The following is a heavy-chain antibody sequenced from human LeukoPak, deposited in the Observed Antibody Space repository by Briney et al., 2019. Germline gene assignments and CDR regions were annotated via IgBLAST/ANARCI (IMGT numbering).Heavy chain of an antibody. CDR2: IYPGDSDT. Sequence: GESLKISCKGSGYSFTSYWIGWVRQMPGKGLEWMGIIYPGDSDTRYSPSFQGQVTISADKSISTAYLQWSSLKASDTAMYYCARQEVDFWSGYWDSFDYWGQGTLVTVSS. V-gene: IGHV5-51*01. J-gene: IGHJ4*02. D-gene: IGHD3-3*01. CDR3: ARQEVDFWSGYWDSFDY. CDR1: GYSFTSYW.